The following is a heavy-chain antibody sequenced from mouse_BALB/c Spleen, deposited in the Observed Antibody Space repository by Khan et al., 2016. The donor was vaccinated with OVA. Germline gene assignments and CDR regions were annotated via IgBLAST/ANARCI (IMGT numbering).Heavy chain of an antibody. J-gene: IGHJ1*01. CDR1: GSTFTNYG. CDR2: INTYTGEP. V-gene: IGHV9-3-1*01. D-gene: IGHD2-14*01. CDR3: ARKYYRYDQYFDV. Sequence: QIQLVQSGPELKKPGETVRISCKASGSTFTNYGMSWVKQAPGKGLKWMGWINTYTGEPTYADDFKGRFAISLETSASTAYLQINNLKNEDTATYFGARKYYRYDQYFDVWGAGTTGTVSS.